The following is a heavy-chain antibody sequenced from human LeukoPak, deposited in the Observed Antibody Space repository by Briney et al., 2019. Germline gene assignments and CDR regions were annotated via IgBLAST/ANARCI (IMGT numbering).Heavy chain of an antibody. CDR3: ARGPRIRFLEWLLQIYFDY. CDR1: GYTFTGYY. CDR2: INPNSGGT. V-gene: IGHV1-2*02. D-gene: IGHD3-3*01. Sequence: ALVKVSCKASGYTFTGYYMHWVRQAPGQGLEWMGWINPNSGGTNYAQKFQGRVTMTRDTSISTAYMELSRLRSDDTAVYYCARGPRIRFLEWLLQIYFDYWGQGTLVTVSS. J-gene: IGHJ4*02.